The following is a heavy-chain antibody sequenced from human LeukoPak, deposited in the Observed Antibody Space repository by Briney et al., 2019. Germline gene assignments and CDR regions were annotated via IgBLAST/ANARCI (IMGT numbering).Heavy chain of an antibody. D-gene: IGHD6-19*01. CDR1: GGSISSYY. V-gene: IGHV4-4*07. Sequence: SETLSLTCTASGGSISSYYWSWIRQPAGKGLEWIGRIYTSGSTNYNPSLKSRVTMSVDTSKNQFSLKLSSVTAADTAVYYCARSLAVAGYYYYMDVWGKGTTVTISS. CDR2: IYTSGST. CDR3: ARSLAVAGYYYYMDV. J-gene: IGHJ6*03.